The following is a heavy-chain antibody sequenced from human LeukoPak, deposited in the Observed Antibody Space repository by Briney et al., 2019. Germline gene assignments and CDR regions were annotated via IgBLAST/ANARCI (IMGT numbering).Heavy chain of an antibody. CDR1: GGSITSGSYY. V-gene: IGHV4-61*02. D-gene: IGHD3-16*01. CDR3: ARGRLGDSFDY. J-gene: IGHJ4*02. CDR2: IYISDST. Sequence: SQTLSLTCIVSGGSITSGSYYWNWIRQPAGKGLEWIGRIYISDSTNYNPSLKSRATISVDTTKNQFSLNLSSVTAADTAVYYCARGRLGDSFDYWGQGILVTVSS.